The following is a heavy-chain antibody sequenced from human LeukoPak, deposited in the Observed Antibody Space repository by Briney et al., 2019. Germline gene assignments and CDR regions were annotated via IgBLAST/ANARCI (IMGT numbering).Heavy chain of an antibody. CDR2: ISYDGSNK. CDR1: GFTFSSYG. CDR3: AKSAVAGPDYFDY. D-gene: IGHD6-19*01. V-gene: IGHV3-30*18. J-gene: IGHJ4*02. Sequence: PGGSLRLSCAASGFTFSSYGMHWVRQAPGKGLECVAVISYDGSNKYYADSVKGRFTISRDNSKNTLYLQMNSLRAEDTAVYYCAKSAVAGPDYFDYWGQGTLVTVSS.